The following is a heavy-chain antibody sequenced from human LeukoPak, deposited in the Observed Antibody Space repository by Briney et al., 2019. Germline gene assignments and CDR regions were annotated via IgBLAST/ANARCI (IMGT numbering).Heavy chain of an antibody. V-gene: IGHV3-11*01. D-gene: IGHD6-19*01. CDR3: AKDKDSSGWYYFDY. J-gene: IGHJ4*02. Sequence: GGSLRLSCAASGFTFSDYYMSWIRQAPGKGLEWVSYISSSGSTIYYADSVKGRFTISRDNAKNSPYLQMNSLRAEDTAVYYCAKDKDSSGWYYFDYWGQGTLVTVSS. CDR1: GFTFSDYY. CDR2: ISSSGSTI.